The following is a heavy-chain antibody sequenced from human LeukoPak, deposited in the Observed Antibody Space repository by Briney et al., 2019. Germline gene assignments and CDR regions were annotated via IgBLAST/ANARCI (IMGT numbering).Heavy chain of an antibody. CDR1: GFTLGSCW. J-gene: IGHJ4*02. V-gene: IGHV3-74*01. CDR3: VRVGTRCSGLYFLDY. CDR2: ISSDGSST. D-gene: IGHD6-19*01. Sequence: PGGSLRLSCAASGFTLGSCWMHWVRQAPGKGLVWVSRISSDGSSTRYADSVKGRFTISRDNAKNTLYLQMNSLRAEDTDVYYCVRVGTRCSGLYFLDYWGQGTLVTVPS.